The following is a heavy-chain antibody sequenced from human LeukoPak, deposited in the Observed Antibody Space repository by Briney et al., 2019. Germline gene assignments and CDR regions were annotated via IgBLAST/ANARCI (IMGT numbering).Heavy chain of an antibody. CDR1: GGSFSGYY. J-gene: IGHJ4*02. V-gene: IGHV4-34*01. D-gene: IGHD2-15*01. Sequence: SETLSLTCAVYGGSFSGYYWSWIRQPPGKGLEWIGEINHSGSTNYNPSLKSRVTISVDTSKNQFSLKLSSVTAADTAVYYCARGSLYCRGGSCYSGYFDYWGQGTLVTVSS. CDR3: ARGSLYCRGGSCYSGYFDY. CDR2: INHSGST.